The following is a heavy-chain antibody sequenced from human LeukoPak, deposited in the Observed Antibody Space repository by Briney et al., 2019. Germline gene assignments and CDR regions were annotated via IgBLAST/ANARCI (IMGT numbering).Heavy chain of an antibody. Sequence: GGSLRLSCAASGFTFSSYSMNWVRQAPGKGLEWVSAISSSSSYIYYADSVKGRFTISRDNAKNSLYLQMNSLRVEDTAVYYCAGSCSSSSCPDYWGQGTLVTVSS. CDR3: AGSCSSSSCPDY. CDR1: GFTFSSYS. D-gene: IGHD2-2*01. J-gene: IGHJ4*02. CDR2: ISSSSSYI. V-gene: IGHV3-21*01.